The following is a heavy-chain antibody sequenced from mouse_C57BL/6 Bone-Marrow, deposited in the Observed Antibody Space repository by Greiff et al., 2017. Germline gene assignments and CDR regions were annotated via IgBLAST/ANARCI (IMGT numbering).Heavy chain of an antibody. CDR2: IYPSDSET. J-gene: IGHJ4*01. Sequence: QVQLQQPGAELVRPGSSVKLSCKASGYTFTSYWMDWVKQRPGQGLEWIGNIYPSDSETHYNQKFKDKATLTVDKSSSTAYMQLSSLTSEDSAVYYCARGLYARDYWGQGTSVTVSS. CDR1: GYTFTSYW. CDR3: ARGLYARDY. V-gene: IGHV1-61*01.